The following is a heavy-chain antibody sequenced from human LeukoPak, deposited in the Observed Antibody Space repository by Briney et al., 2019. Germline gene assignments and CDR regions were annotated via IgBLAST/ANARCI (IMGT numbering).Heavy chain of an antibody. V-gene: IGHV3-7*01. Sequence: SGGSLRLSCAASRFTLSTYWMSWVRQAPGKGLEWVAHIKQDGSQEYYVDSAKGRFTISRDSAKNSLYLQMNSLRAEDTAVYYCARGVPYDSWSGPHYSDYWGQGTLVTVSS. CDR1: RFTLSTYW. J-gene: IGHJ4*02. D-gene: IGHD3-3*01. CDR2: IKQDGSQE. CDR3: ARGVPYDSWSGPHYSDY.